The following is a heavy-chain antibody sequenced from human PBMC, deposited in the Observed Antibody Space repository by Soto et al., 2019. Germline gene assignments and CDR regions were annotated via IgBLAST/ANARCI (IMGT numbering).Heavy chain of an antibody. CDR2: ISAYNGNT. D-gene: IGHD6-13*01. CDR1: GYTFTSYG. CDR3: ARAAQQLASNWFDP. Sequence: ASVKVSCKASGYTFTSYGISWVRQAPGQGLEWMGWISAYNGNTNYAQKLQGRVTMTTDTSTSTAYMELRSLRSDDTAVYYCARAAQQLASNWFDPWGQGTLVTAPQ. V-gene: IGHV1-18*01. J-gene: IGHJ5*02.